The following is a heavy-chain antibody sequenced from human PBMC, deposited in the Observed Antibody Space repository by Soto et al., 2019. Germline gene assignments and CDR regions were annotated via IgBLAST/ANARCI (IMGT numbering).Heavy chain of an antibody. CDR3: ASAPPGRGHGMDV. CDR2: INPNSGGT. Sequence: EASVKVSCKASGYTFTGYYMHWVRQAPGQGLEWMGWINPNSGGTNYAQKFQGWVTMTRDTSISTAYVELSRLRSDDTAVYYCASAPPGRGHGMDVSGQGTKVTSP. J-gene: IGHJ6*02. CDR1: GYTFTGYY. V-gene: IGHV1-2*04.